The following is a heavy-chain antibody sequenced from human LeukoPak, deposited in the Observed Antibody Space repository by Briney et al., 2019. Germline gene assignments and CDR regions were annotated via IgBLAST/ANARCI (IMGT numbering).Heavy chain of an antibody. CDR3: ARGAYYYASSGFFTFHI. CDR2: IYTNGRT. J-gene: IGHJ3*02. V-gene: IGHV4-4*02. Sequence: SETLSLTCAVSGGSISSSNWWSWVRQPPGKGLEWIGRIYTNGRTNYNPSLKSRVSMSVDTSKNQFSLKLSSVTAADTATYYCARGAYYYASSGFFTFHIWGQGTMVTVSS. CDR1: GGSISSSNW. D-gene: IGHD3-22*01.